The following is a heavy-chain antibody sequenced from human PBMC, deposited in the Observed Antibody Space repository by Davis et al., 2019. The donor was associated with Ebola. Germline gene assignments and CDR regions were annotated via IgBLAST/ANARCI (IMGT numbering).Heavy chain of an antibody. V-gene: IGHV3-30*05. D-gene: IGHD4-17*01. CDR2: LSYDGSNK. J-gene: IGHJ4*02. Sequence: PGGSLRLSCEASGFIFSNYGMHWVRQALGKGLAWVAFLSYDGSNKYYADSVKGRFTITRDNSKNTLYLQMNSLRVEGTAVYNCASGLYGDYSDGYWGQGTLVTVSS. CDR1: GFIFSNYG. CDR3: ASGLYGDYSDGY.